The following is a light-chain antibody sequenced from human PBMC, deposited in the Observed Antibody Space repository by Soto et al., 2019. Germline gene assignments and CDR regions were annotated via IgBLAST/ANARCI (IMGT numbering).Light chain of an antibody. CDR1: QSISSY. CDR3: QQYDNLPLT. J-gene: IGKJ4*01. CDR2: DAS. V-gene: IGKV1-33*01. Sequence: DIQMTQSPSSLSTSVGDRVTITCRASQSISSYLNWYQQKPGKAPKXMIYDASNLETGVPSRFSGSGSGTDFTFTISSLQPEDIATYYCQQYDNLPLTFGGGTKVDIK.